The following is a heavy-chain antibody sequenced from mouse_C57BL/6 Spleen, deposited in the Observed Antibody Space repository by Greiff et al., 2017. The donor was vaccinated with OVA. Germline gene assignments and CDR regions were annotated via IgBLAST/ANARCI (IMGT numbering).Heavy chain of an antibody. J-gene: IGHJ2*01. V-gene: IGHV14-4*01. CDR3: TTHVSRGY. CDR2: IDPENGDT. Sequence: VQLQQSGAELVRPGASVKLSCTASGFNIKDDYMHWVKQRPEQGLEWIGWIDPENGDTEYASKVQGKATITADTSSNTAYLQLSSLTSEDTAVYYCTTHVSRGYWGQGTTLTVSS. CDR1: GFNIKDDY.